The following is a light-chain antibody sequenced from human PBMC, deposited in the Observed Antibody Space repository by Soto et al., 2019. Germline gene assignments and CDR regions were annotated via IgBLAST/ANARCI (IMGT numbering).Light chain of an antibody. Sequence: QSVLTQPPSASGTPGQRVTISCSGSKSNIGSNFVYWYQQLPGTAPKLLIYENHQRPSAVPGRFSGSKSGTSASLAISGLLSEDEADYYCATWDDSLNVVFGGGTKLTVL. CDR1: KSNIGSNF. J-gene: IGLJ2*01. CDR2: ENH. CDR3: ATWDDSLNVV. V-gene: IGLV1-47*01.